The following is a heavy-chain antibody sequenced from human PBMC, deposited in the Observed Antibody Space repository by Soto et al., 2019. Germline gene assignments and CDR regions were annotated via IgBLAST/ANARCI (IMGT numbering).Heavy chain of an antibody. V-gene: IGHV1-3*01. CDR1: GYTFTSYA. Sequence: ASVKVSCKASGYTFTSYAMHWVRQAPGQRLEWMGWINAGNGNTKYSQKFQGRVTITRDTSASTAYMELNSLRAEDTAVYYCARDPLRITIFGVVIHYYYYGMDVWGQGTTVTVSS. CDR3: ARDPLRITIFGVVIHYYYYGMDV. J-gene: IGHJ6*02. CDR2: INAGNGNT. D-gene: IGHD3-3*01.